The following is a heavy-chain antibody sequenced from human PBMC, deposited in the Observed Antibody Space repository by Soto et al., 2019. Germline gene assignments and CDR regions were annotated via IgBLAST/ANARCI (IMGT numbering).Heavy chain of an antibody. CDR1: GGSISSSSYY. CDR3: ARRIATYCSGGSCLYYYMDV. D-gene: IGHD2-15*01. Sequence: SETLSLTCTVSGGSISSSSYYWGWIRQPPGKGLEWIGSIYYSGSTYYNPSPKSRVTISVDTSKNQFSLKLSSVTAADTAVFYCARRIATYCSGGSCLYYYMDVWGKGTTVT. V-gene: IGHV4-39*01. J-gene: IGHJ6*03. CDR2: IYYSGST.